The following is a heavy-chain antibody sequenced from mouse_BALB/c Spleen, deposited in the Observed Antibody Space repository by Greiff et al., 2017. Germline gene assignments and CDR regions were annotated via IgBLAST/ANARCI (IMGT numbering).Heavy chain of an antibody. CDR1: GFTFSSFG. D-gene: IGHD3-2*01. Sequence: EVQVVESGGGLVQPGGSRKLSCAASGFTFSSFGMHWVRQAPEKGLEWVAYISSGSSTIYYADTVKGRFTISRDNTKNTLFLQMTSLRSEDTAMYYCARSGGRQLGLLYYAMDYWGQGTSVTVSS. J-gene: IGHJ4*01. CDR2: ISSGSSTI. V-gene: IGHV5-17*02. CDR3: ARSGGRQLGLLYYAMDY.